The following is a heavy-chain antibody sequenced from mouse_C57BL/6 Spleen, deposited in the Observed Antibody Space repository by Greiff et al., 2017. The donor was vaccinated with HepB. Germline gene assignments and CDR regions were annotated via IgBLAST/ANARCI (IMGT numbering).Heavy chain of an antibody. Sequence: EVQVVESGGDLVKPGGSLKLSCAASGFTFSSYGMSWVRQTPDKRLEWVATISSGGSYTYYPDSVKGRFTISRDNAKNTLYLQMSSLKSEDTAMYYCARQGDYGGVDYWGQGTSVTVSS. D-gene: IGHD2-4*01. CDR3: ARQGDYGGVDY. V-gene: IGHV5-6*01. CDR1: GFTFSSYG. CDR2: ISSGGSYT. J-gene: IGHJ4*01.